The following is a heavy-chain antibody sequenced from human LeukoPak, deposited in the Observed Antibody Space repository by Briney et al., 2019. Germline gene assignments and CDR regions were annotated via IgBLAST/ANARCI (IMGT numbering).Heavy chain of an antibody. J-gene: IGHJ6*03. CDR3: ARDQVAVAGTSYYYMDV. V-gene: IGHV3-21*01. CDR2: ISSSSSYI. Sequence: GGSLRLSCAASGFTFSSYSMNWVRQAPGKGLEWVSSISSSSSYIYYADSVKGRFTISRDNAKNSLYLQMNSLRAEDTAVYYCARDQVAVAGTSYYYMDVWGKGTTVTISS. D-gene: IGHD6-19*01. CDR1: GFTFSSYS.